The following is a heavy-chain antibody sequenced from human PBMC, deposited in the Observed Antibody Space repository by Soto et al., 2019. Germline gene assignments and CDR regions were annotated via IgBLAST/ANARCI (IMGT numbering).Heavy chain of an antibody. D-gene: IGHD3-10*01. CDR1: GFIFTSYW. CDR2: IKQDGGEK. CDR3: ARDTVLPPSHPFDY. J-gene: IGHJ4*02. Sequence: GGSLRLSCAASGFIFTSYWMSWVRQAPGKGLEWVANIKQDGGEKYYVDSVKGRFTISRDNAKNSLYLQMNSLRAEDTAVYYCARDTVLPPSHPFDYWGRGTLVTVSS. V-gene: IGHV3-7*03.